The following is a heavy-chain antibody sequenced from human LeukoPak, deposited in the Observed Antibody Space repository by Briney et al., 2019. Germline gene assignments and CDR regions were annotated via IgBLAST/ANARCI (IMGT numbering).Heavy chain of an antibody. CDR3: ARYSLIAAAGVRGDY. V-gene: IGHV3-53*01. D-gene: IGHD6-13*01. CDR1: GFNVSSSY. J-gene: IGHJ4*02. CDR2: IYRAGTT. Sequence: GGSLRLSCVASGFNVSSSYMSWVRQAPGKGLEWVSVIYRAGTTDYADSVKGRFTISRDNSKNRLYLQMNSLRAEDTAVYYCARYSLIAAAGVRGDYWGQGTLVTVSS.